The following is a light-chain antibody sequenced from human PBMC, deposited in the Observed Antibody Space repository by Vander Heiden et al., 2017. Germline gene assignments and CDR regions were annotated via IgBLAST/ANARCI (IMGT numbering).Light chain of an antibody. Sequence: DIQMTQSQSTLSASVGDTVTITCRASQSVKSWLAWHQQKPGKVPKLLIYQASTLESGVPSRFSGSESGTEFTLTISSLQPDDFAIYYCQQYNSYPWTFGQGTKVEI. CDR2: QAS. V-gene: IGKV1-5*03. J-gene: IGKJ1*01. CDR3: QQYNSYPWT. CDR1: QSVKSW.